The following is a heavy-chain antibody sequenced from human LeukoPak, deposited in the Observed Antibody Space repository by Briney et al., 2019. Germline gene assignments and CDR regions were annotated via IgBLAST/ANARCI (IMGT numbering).Heavy chain of an antibody. Sequence: GGSLRLSCAAAGFTFSNYAMTWVRQAPGKGLEWVSAVSGNGGTTYYADSVKGRFTISRDNSKNTLYLQMNSLGADDTAVYYCAKGRYNTPSWSDYWGQGTLVNVSS. D-gene: IGHD2-2*01. CDR1: GFTFSNYA. J-gene: IGHJ4*02. V-gene: IGHV3-23*01. CDR2: VSGNGGTT. CDR3: AKGRYNTPSWSDY.